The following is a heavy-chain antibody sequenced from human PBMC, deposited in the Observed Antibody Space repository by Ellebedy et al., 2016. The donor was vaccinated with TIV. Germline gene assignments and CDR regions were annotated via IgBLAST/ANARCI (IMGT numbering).Heavy chain of an antibody. D-gene: IGHD2-8*02. CDR3: ARDYRWHFDS. CDR2: INQDGSKK. J-gene: IGHJ4*02. CDR1: GFNFIHAW. Sequence: GGSLRLXCAHSGFNFIHAWMTWVRQAPGKGLEWVANINQDGSKKDYVESVKGRFIISRDNAKNSLYLHMNSLRAEDTAVYYCARDYRWHFDSWGQGTLVTVSS. V-gene: IGHV3-7*03.